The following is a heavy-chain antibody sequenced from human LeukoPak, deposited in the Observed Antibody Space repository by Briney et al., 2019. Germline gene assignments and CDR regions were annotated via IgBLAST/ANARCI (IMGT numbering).Heavy chain of an antibody. J-gene: IGHJ6*03. CDR3: TKRGSGMVRVYYYYMDV. CDR2: ISAYNGNT. V-gene: IGHV1-18*01. Sequence: ASVKVSCKASGYTFTSYGISWVRQAPGQGLEWMGWISAYNGNTNYAQKLQGRVTMTTDTSTSTAYMELRSLRSDDTAVYYCTKRGSGMVRVYYYYMDVWGKGTTVTVSS. D-gene: IGHD6-19*01. CDR1: GYTFTSYG.